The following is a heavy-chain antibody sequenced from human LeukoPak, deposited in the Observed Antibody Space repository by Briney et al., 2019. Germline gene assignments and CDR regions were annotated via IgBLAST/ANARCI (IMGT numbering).Heavy chain of an antibody. CDR2: INPSGGST. D-gene: IGHD6-6*01. J-gene: IGHJ5*02. CDR3: ARGRGRGSSSVDWFDP. CDR1: GYTFTSYY. V-gene: IGHV1-46*01. Sequence: ASVKVSCKASGYTFTSYYMHWVRQAPGQGLEWMGIINPSGGSTSYAQKFQGRVTMTRDTSTSTVYMELSSLRSEDTAVYYCARGRGRGSSSVDWFDPWGQGTLVTVSS.